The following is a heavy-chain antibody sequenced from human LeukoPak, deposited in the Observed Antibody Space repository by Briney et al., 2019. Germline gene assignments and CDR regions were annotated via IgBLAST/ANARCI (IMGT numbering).Heavy chain of an antibody. J-gene: IGHJ5*02. CDR1: GFTFDDYA. CDR2: ISWNSGSI. V-gene: IGHV3-9*01. CDR3: AKDTVPYYYGSGSYGNWFDP. D-gene: IGHD3-10*01. Sequence: GRSLRLSCAASGFTFDDYAMHWVRQDPGKGLEWVSGISWNSGSIGYADSVKGRFTISRDNAKNSLYLQMNSLRAEDTALYYCAKDTVPYYYGSGSYGNWFDPWGQGTLVTVSS.